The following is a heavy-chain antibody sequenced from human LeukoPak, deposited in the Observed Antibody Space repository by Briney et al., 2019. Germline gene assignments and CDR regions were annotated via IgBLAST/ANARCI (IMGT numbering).Heavy chain of an antibody. Sequence: GGSLRLSCAASGFTFSSYAMTWVRQAPGKGLEWVSAFSATDGGAQYAGSVEGRFTISRDNSKNTLFLQMNSLGAEDTAVYYCARAKIAAAGTGAFDVWGQGTLVTVSS. V-gene: IGHV3-23*01. CDR2: FSATDGGA. J-gene: IGHJ3*01. CDR3: ARAKIAAAGTGAFDV. D-gene: IGHD6-13*01. CDR1: GFTFSSYA.